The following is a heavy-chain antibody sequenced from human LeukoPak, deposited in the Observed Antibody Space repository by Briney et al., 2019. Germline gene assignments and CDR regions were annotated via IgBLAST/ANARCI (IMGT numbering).Heavy chain of an antibody. CDR1: GGSLNSGSYY. CDR3: ARHYYDSSGSYWGYYFDS. Sequence: SQTLSLTCTVFGGSLNSGSYYWSWVRQHPGKGLEWIGYISYRGGTHYNPSLKSRVAISVDTSKNQFSLKLSSVTAADTAVYYCARHYYDSSGSYWGYYFDSWGQGTLVTVSS. CDR2: ISYRGGT. D-gene: IGHD3-22*01. J-gene: IGHJ4*02. V-gene: IGHV4-30-4*08.